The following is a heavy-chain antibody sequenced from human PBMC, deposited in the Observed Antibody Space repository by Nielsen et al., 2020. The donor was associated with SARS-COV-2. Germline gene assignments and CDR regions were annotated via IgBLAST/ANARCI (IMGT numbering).Heavy chain of an antibody. CDR1: GFTFGDYA. CDR3: TTDVVPYYYYYYMDV. V-gene: IGHV3-49*03. D-gene: IGHD2-21*01. CDR2: IRSKAYGGTT. Sequence: GGSLRLSCTASGFTFGDYAMSWFRQAPGKGLGWVGFIRSKAYGGTTEYAASVKGRFTISRDDSKSIAYLQMNSLKTEDTAVYYCTTDVVPYYYYYYMDVWGKGTTVTVSS. J-gene: IGHJ6*03.